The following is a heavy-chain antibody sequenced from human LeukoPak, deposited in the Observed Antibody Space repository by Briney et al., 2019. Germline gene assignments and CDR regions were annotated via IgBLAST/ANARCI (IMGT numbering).Heavy chain of an antibody. Sequence: GGSLRLSCAASGFTFSDHFMSWIRQAPGKGLEWVSYISPTGSAIYYADSVKGRFTISRDNAKNSLYLQMNSLRAEDTAVYYCARSPLNYQTKKADAFDIWGQGTMVTVSS. CDR2: ISPTGSAI. CDR1: GFTFSDHF. J-gene: IGHJ3*02. CDR3: ARSPLNYQTKKADAFDI. D-gene: IGHD4-11*01. V-gene: IGHV3-11*04.